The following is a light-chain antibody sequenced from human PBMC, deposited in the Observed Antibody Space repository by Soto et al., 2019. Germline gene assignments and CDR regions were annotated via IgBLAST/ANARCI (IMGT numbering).Light chain of an antibody. CDR3: QQYNSYSR. Sequence: DIQMTQSPSTLSASVGDRVTITCRAIQSISSWLAWYQQKPGKAPKLLIYDASSLESGVPSRFSGSGSGTEFTRAISSLQPDDCATYYCQQYNSYSRFGQGTKVEIK. CDR2: DAS. CDR1: QSISSW. J-gene: IGKJ1*01. V-gene: IGKV1-5*01.